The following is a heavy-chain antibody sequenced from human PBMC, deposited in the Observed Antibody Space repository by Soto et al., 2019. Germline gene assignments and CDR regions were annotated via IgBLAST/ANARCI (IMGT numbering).Heavy chain of an antibody. CDR3: AKGDSSTGYPLHGFDY. V-gene: IGHV3-9*01. CDR1: GFTFGDDA. J-gene: IGHJ4*02. D-gene: IGHD6-13*01. Sequence: DEQLVESGGGLVQPGRSLRLSCAASGFTFGDDAMHWVRQTPGKGLEWVAGIRWNSGSISYADAVKGRFTISRDNAQNSRYLQMDSLIIEDTALYYFAKGDSSTGYPLHGFDYWGQGTLVTVSS. CDR2: IRWNSGSI.